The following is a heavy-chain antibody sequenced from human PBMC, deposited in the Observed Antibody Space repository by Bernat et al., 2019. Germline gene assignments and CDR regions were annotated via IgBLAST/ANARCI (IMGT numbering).Heavy chain of an antibody. CDR2: IYYSGST. CDR1: GGSISDSTYY. CDR3: AGRPTRGRFDP. Sequence: QLQLQESGPGLVKPSETLSLTCTVSGGSISDSTYYWLWIRQPPGKGLAWVGTIYYSGSTYYNPSFKSPVTISVDTSKNQFSLKLNSVPAADTAVYYCAGRPTRGRFDPWGQGTLVTVSS. V-gene: IGHV4-39*01. D-gene: IGHD3-10*01. J-gene: IGHJ5*02.